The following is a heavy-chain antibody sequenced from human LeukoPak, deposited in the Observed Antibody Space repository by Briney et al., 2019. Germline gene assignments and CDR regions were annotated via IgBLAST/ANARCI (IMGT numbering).Heavy chain of an antibody. D-gene: IGHD3-16*01. J-gene: IGHJ4*02. CDR1: GFTFTSSA. V-gene: IGHV1-58*01. CDR3: AAGGDEENLYYFDY. CDR2: IVVGSGNT. Sequence: TSVKVSCKASGFTFTSSAVQWVRQARGQRLEWIGWIVVGSGNTNYAQKFQERVTITRDMSTSTAYMELSSLRSEDTAVYYCAAGGDEENLYYFDYWGQGTLVTVSS.